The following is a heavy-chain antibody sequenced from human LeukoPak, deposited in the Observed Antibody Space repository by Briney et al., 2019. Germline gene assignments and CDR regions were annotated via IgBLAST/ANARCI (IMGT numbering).Heavy chain of an antibody. Sequence: GGSLRLSCAASGFTVSSNYMSWVRQAPGKGLEWVSVIYSGGSTYYADSVKGRFTISRDNSKNTLYLQMNSLRAEDTAVYYCAKNARFLEWSLFDYWGQGTLVTVSS. D-gene: IGHD3-3*01. CDR1: GFTVSSNY. CDR2: IYSGGST. J-gene: IGHJ4*02. V-gene: IGHV3-66*01. CDR3: AKNARFLEWSLFDY.